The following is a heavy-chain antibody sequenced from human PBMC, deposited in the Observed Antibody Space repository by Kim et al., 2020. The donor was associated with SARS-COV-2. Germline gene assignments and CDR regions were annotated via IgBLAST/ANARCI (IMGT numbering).Heavy chain of an antibody. J-gene: IGHJ6*02. V-gene: IGHV1-2*02. CDR2: INPNSGGT. D-gene: IGHD3-3*01. Sequence: ASVKVSCKASGYTFTGYYMHWVRQAPGQGLEWMGWINPNSGGTNYAQKFQGRVTMTRDTSISTAYMELSRLRSDDTAVYYCAREEHTIFGVVITTGMDVWGQGTTVTVSS. CDR1: GYTFTGYY. CDR3: AREEHTIFGVVITTGMDV.